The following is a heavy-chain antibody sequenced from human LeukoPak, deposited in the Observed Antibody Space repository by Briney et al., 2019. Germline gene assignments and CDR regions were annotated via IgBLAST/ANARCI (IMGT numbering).Heavy chain of an antibody. J-gene: IGHJ4*02. CDR2: ISSSSIYI. V-gene: IGHV3-21*01. CDR1: GFTFSSYS. D-gene: IGHD3-10*01. Sequence: PGGSLRLSCAASGFTFSSYSMNWVRQAPGKGLEWVSSISSSSIYIYYADSVKGRFTISRDNSKNTLYLQMNSLRAEDTAVYYCAKDFYPYGSGSESDYWGQGTLVTVSS. CDR3: AKDFYPYGSGSESDY.